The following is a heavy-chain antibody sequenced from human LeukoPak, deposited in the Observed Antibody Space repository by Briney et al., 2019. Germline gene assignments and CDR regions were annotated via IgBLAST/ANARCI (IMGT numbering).Heavy chain of an antibody. V-gene: IGHV4-59*12. CDR1: GGSISSYY. Sequence: SETLTLTCTVSGGSISSYYWSWIRQPPGKGLEWIGYIYNSGTIYYSGSTNYNPSLLSRVTISVDTSKNQFSLKLRSVTAADTAVYYCASALPFQLVHWGQGTLVTVSS. CDR2: IYNSGTIYYSGST. J-gene: IGHJ4*02. CDR3: ASALPFQLVH. D-gene: IGHD6-13*01.